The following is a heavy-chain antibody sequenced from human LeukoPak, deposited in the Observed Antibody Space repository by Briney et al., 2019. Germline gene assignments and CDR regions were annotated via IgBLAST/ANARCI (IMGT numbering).Heavy chain of an antibody. Sequence: GGSLRLSCAASGFTYSNYSMDWVRQAPGKGLEWVAFIQYDGSNKYYADSVKGRFTISRDNTKNTLYLQMNSLRAEDTAVYYCAKVRSGQTAFDAFDIWGQGTMVTVSS. D-gene: IGHD5-12*01. V-gene: IGHV3-30*02. CDR3: AKVRSGQTAFDAFDI. J-gene: IGHJ3*02. CDR2: IQYDGSNK. CDR1: GFTYSNYS.